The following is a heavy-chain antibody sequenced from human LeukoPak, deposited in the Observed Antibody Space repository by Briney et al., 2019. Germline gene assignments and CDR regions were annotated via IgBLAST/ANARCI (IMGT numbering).Heavy chain of an antibody. V-gene: IGHV4-30-4*01. CDR2: IYYSGST. J-gene: IGHJ4*02. CDR3: ASYSNYGSSYYFDY. Sequence: SQTLSLTCTVSGGSISSGDYYWSWIRQPPGKGLEWIGYIYYSGSTYYNPSLKSRVTISVDTSKNQFSLKLSSMTAADTAVYCCASYSNYGSSYYFDYWGQGTLVTVSS. D-gene: IGHD4-11*01. CDR1: GGSISSGDYY.